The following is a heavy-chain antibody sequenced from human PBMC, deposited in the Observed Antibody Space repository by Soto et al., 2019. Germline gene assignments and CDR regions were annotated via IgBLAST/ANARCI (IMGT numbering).Heavy chain of an antibody. Sequence: SGPTLVNPTQTLTLTCTFSGFSLSTSGVAVGWIRQAPRKAPEWLAFIFWDDDKLYSLSLENRLTITNDTSKNQVVLTMTNMDPVDTATYYCARIFDFWSGYYFSYWGRGTLVTVSS. D-gene: IGHD3-3*01. CDR2: IFWDDDK. CDR3: ARIFDFWSGYYFSY. CDR1: GFSLSTSGVA. J-gene: IGHJ4*02. V-gene: IGHV2-5*02.